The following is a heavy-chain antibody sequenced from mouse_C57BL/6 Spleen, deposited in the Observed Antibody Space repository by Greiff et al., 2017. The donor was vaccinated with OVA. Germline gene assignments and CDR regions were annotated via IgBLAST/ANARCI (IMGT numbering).Heavy chain of an antibody. Sequence: VQLQQSGPELVKPGASVKISCKASGYAFSSSWMNWVKQRPGKGLEWIGRIYPGDGDTNYNGKFKGKATLTADKSSSTAYMQLSSLTSEDSAVYFCARQTASGAYWGQGTLVTVSA. CDR3: ARQTASGAY. D-gene: IGHD3-2*01. V-gene: IGHV1-82*01. J-gene: IGHJ3*01. CDR2: IYPGDGDT. CDR1: GYAFSSSW.